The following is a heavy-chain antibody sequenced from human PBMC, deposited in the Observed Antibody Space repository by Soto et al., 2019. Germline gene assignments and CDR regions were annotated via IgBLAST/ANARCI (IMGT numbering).Heavy chain of an antibody. Sequence: SETLSLTCAVYGGSFSGYYWSWIRQPPGKGLEWIGEINHSGSTNYNPSLKSRVTISVDTSKNQFSLKLSSVTAADTAVYYCASLNAAGDYVSRFLFDYWGQGTLVTVSS. CDR1: GGSFSGYY. J-gene: IGHJ4*02. D-gene: IGHD4-17*01. CDR3: ASLNAAGDYVSRFLFDY. V-gene: IGHV4-34*01. CDR2: INHSGST.